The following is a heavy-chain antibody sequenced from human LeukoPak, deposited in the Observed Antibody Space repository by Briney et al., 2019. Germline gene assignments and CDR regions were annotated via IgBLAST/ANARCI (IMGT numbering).Heavy chain of an antibody. Sequence: ASVKVSCKASGGTFSSYAISWVRQAPGQGLEWMGGIIPIFGTANYAQKFQGRVTITADESTSTAYMELSSLRSEDTAVYYCARPSIAARQGDYYYYYMDVWGKGTTVTVSS. CDR3: ARPSIAARQGDYYYYYMDV. D-gene: IGHD6-6*01. CDR1: GGTFSSYA. CDR2: IIPIFGTA. J-gene: IGHJ6*03. V-gene: IGHV1-69*13.